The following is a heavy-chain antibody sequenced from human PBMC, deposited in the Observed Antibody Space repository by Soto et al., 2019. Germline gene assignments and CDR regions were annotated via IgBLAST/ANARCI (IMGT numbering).Heavy chain of an antibody. CDR3: ARGIQWRYGMDV. Sequence: EVQLVESGEGLVQPGGSLRLSCAAAGFAFDSHWMHWVRQAPGKGLVWVSRINGDGSSTFYADSVKGRFTISRDNARNTVYLQMNSLRAEDTAVYYCARGIQWRYGMDVWGQGTTVTVSS. V-gene: IGHV3-74*01. J-gene: IGHJ6*02. D-gene: IGHD5-12*01. CDR1: GFAFDSHW. CDR2: INGDGSST.